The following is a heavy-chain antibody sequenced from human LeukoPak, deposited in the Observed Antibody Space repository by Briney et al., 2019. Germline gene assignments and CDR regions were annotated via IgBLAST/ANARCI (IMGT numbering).Heavy chain of an antibody. Sequence: GGSLRLSCAASGFTFSSYAMSWVRQAPGKGLEWVSGISTSGGTTYYADSVKGRFTISRENSKNTLYLQMNSLRAEDTAVYYCAKDVLVRYYDSSGYYCDYWGQGTLVTVSS. CDR1: GFTFSSYA. D-gene: IGHD3-22*01. J-gene: IGHJ4*02. V-gene: IGHV3-23*01. CDR3: AKDVLVRYYDSSGYYCDY. CDR2: ISTSGGTT.